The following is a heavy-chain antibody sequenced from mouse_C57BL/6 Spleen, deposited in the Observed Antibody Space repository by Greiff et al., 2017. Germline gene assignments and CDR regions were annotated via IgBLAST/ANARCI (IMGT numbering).Heavy chain of an antibody. V-gene: IGHV3-6*01. Sequence: EVQLQQSGPGLVKPSQSLSLTCSVTGYSITSGYYWNWIRQFPGNKLEWMGYISYDGSNNYNPSLENRISITRDTSKNQFFLKLNSVTTEDTATYYCARGYDGFDYWGQGTTLTVSS. CDR3: ARGYDGFDY. CDR2: ISYDGSN. J-gene: IGHJ2*01. CDR1: GYSITSGYY. D-gene: IGHD2-2*01.